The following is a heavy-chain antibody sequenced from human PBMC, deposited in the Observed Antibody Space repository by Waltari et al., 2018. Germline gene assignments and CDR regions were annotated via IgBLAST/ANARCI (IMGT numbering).Heavy chain of an antibody. J-gene: IGHJ5*02. V-gene: IGHV1-2*02. D-gene: IGHD1-26*01. CDR1: GYTFTGYY. CDR2: INPNSGGT. CDR3: ARALDGYKKWIVGDP. Sequence: VQLVQSGAEVKKPGASVKVSCKASGYTFTGYYMHWVRQAPGQGLEWMGWINPNSGGTNDAQKFQGRDTMTRDTSNSTAYMELSRLRTDDTAVYYWARALDGYKKWIVGDPWGQGTLVTVSS.